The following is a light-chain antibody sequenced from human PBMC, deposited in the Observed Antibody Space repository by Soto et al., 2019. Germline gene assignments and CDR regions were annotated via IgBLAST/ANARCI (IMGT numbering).Light chain of an antibody. V-gene: IGKV3-20*01. CDR1: QSVSSSY. Sequence: EIVLTQSPGTLSLSPGERATLSCRASQSVSSSYFAWYQQRFGQAPRLLIYGASSRATGIPDRFSGSGSGRDFTITISRLGPEDFAVYYCQQYGSSSWTFGQGTKVEIK. J-gene: IGKJ1*01. CDR2: GAS. CDR3: QQYGSSSWT.